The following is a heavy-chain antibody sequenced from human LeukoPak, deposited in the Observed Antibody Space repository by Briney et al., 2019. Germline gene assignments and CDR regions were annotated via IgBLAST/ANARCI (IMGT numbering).Heavy chain of an antibody. CDR1: GNTLTVYY. CDR3: AISYATSILDF. D-gene: IGHD3-16*01. CDR2: INPHTGAT. V-gene: IGHV1-2*02. J-gene: IGHJ4*02. Sequence: ASVKVSCRASGNTLTVYYPHWVRQAPGQRLGCMGWINPHTGATDYAQKFQGRLTMTWDTSISTAYMNLSRLGSDDTAMYYCAISYATSILDFWGQGTLVIVSS.